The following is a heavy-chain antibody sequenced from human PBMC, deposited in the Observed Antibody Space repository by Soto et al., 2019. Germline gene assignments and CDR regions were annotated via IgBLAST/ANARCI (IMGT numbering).Heavy chain of an antibody. V-gene: IGHV4-38-2*02. D-gene: IGHD1-7*01. CDR1: GYSISSGYY. Sequence: SETLSLTCAVSGYSISSGYYWGWIRQPPGKGLEWIGSIYHSGSTYYNPSLKSRVTISVDTSKNQFSLKLSSVTAADTAVYYCARDIGLELRGTDYWGQGTLVTVSS. CDR3: ARDIGLELRGTDY. J-gene: IGHJ4*02. CDR2: IYHSGST.